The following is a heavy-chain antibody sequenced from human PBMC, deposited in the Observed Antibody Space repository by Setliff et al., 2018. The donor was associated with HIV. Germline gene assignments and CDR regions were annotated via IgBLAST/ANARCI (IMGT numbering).Heavy chain of an antibody. CDR2: IYHSGNT. CDR3: ARDKTYCNYSRCSRAGWYFDL. Sequence: SETLSLTCNVSGYFISTGYYWGWLRQPPGKGLEWVGSIYHSGNTHYNPSLKSRVTISVDTSKNQFSLKLSSVTAADTAVYYCARDKTYCNYSRCSRAGWYFDLWGRGTLVTVSS. CDR1: GYFISTGYY. D-gene: IGHD2-2*01. J-gene: IGHJ2*01. V-gene: IGHV4-38-2*02.